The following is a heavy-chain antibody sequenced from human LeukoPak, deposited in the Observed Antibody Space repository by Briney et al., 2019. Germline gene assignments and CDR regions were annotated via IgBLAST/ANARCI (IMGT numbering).Heavy chain of an antibody. CDR1: GGSISSYY. V-gene: IGHV4-59*08. D-gene: IGHD6-13*01. CDR3: ARRKGSSWYYYYYGMDV. CDR2: IYYSGST. J-gene: IGHJ6*02. Sequence: SETLSLTCTVSGGSISSYYWSWIRQPPGKGLEWIGYIYYSGSTNYNPSLKSRVTISVDTSKNQFSLKLSSVTAADTAVYYCARRKGSSWYYYYYGMDVWGQGTTVTVSS.